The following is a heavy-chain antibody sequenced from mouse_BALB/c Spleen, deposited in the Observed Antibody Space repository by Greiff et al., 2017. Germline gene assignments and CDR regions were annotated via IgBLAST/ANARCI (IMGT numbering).Heavy chain of an antibody. CDR2: IDPENGDT. D-gene: IGHD2-13*01. CDR3: NGGDHLDY. Sequence: EVHLVEPGAELVRPGASVKLSCKASGFNIKDYYMHWVKQRPDQGLEWIGWIDPENGDTEYAPKFQGKATMTADTSSNTAYMQLSNLTSVDSAVYYCNGGDHLDYWGQGTTLTVSS. J-gene: IGHJ2*01. CDR1: GFNIKDYY. V-gene: IGHV14-4*02.